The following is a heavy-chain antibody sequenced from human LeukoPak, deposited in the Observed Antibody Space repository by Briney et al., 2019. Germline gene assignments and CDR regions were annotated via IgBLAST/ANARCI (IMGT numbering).Heavy chain of an antibody. CDR3: ASRTQSEYYGSGSYYPPLQR. D-gene: IGHD3-10*01. CDR1: GFTFSSYA. Sequence: GGSLRLSCAASGFTFSSYAMSWVRQAPGKGLEWVSAISGSGGSTYYADSVRGRFTISRDNAKNSLFLQMYSLRVEDTAVYYCASRTQSEYYGSGSYYPPLQRWGQGTLVTVSS. V-gene: IGHV3-23*01. J-gene: IGHJ1*01. CDR2: ISGSGGST.